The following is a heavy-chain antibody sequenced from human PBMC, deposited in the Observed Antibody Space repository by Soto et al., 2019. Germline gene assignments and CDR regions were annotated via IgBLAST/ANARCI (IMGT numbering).Heavy chain of an antibody. CDR2: IYYSGST. Sequence: SQTLSLTCTVSDGSISSSSYYWGWIRQPPGKGLEWIGSIYYSGSTYYNPPLKSRVTISVDTSKNQFSLKLSSVTAADTAVYYCARRHYGDDYWGQGTLVTVSS. V-gene: IGHV4-39*01. CDR1: DGSISSSSYY. D-gene: IGHD4-17*01. CDR3: ARRHYGDDY. J-gene: IGHJ4*02.